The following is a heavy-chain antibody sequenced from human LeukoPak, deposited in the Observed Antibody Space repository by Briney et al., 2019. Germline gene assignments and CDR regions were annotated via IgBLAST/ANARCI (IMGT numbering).Heavy chain of an antibody. V-gene: IGHV4-34*01. CDR1: GGSFSGYY. CDR3: ARVGHPGYYDSPLAFDI. D-gene: IGHD3-22*01. CDR2: INHSAST. Sequence: SETLSLTCAVYGGSFSGYYWSWVRQPPGKGLEWIGEINHSASTNYNPSLKGRVTISVDTSKNQFSLKLSSGTAADTAVYYCARVGHPGYYDSPLAFDIWGQGTMVTVSS. J-gene: IGHJ3*02.